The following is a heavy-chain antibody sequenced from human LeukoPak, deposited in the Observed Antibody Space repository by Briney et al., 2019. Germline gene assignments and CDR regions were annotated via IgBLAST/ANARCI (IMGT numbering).Heavy chain of an antibody. CDR1: GYTFTSYD. J-gene: IGHJ4*02. D-gene: IGHD4-17*01. V-gene: IGHV1-69*13. CDR2: IIPIFGTA. CDR3: ARGGNTVRFDY. Sequence: SVKVSCKASGYTFTSYDINWVRQATGQGLEWMGGIIPIFGTANYAQKFQGRVTITADESTSTAYMELSSLRSEDTAVYYCARGGNTVRFDYWGQGTLVTVSS.